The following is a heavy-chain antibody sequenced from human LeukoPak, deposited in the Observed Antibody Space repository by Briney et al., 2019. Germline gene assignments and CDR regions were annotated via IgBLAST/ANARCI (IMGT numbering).Heavy chain of an antibody. CDR3: ARAYGDYFDY. Sequence: SETLSLTCTVSGGSISSYYWSWIRQPPGKGLEWIGYIYYSGSTNYNPSLKSRVTISVDTSKNQFSLKLSSVTAADTAVYYCARAYGDYFDYWGQGTLVTVPS. CDR2: IYYSGST. J-gene: IGHJ4*02. D-gene: IGHD4-17*01. V-gene: IGHV4-59*01. CDR1: GGSISSYY.